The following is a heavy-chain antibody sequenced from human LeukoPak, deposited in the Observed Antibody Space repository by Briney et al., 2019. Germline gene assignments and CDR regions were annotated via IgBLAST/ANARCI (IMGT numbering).Heavy chain of an antibody. CDR2: IYPGDSDT. D-gene: IGHD3-9*01. V-gene: IGHV5-51*01. Sequence: GESLKISCKGSGYSFTSYWIGWVRQMPGKGLEWMGIIYPGDSDTTYSPSFQGQVTISADKSISTAYLQWSSLKASDTAMYYCARLQNISTGYFDPWGQGTLVTVSS. CDR1: GYSFTSYW. CDR3: ARLQNISTGYFDP. J-gene: IGHJ5*02.